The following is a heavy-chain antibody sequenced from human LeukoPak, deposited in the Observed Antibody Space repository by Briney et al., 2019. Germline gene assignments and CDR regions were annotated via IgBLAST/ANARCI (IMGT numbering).Heavy chain of an antibody. D-gene: IGHD1-20*01. CDR1: GGSISSYY. J-gene: IGHJ4*02. CDR3: ASSITGTTSVY. V-gene: IGHV4-59*08. Sequence: SETLSLTCTVSGGSISSYYWSWIRQPPGKGLEWIGYIYYSGSTNYNPSLKSRVTISVDTSKNQFSLKLSSVTAADTVVYYCASSITGTTSVYWGQGTLVTVSS. CDR2: IYYSGST.